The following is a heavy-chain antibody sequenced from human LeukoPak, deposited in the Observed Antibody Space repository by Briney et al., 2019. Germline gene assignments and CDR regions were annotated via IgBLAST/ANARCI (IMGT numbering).Heavy chain of an antibody. V-gene: IGHV5-51*01. CDR2: IYPGDSDT. CDR1: GYSFSTYW. Sequence: GESLKISCKGSGYSFSTYWIGWVRQMPGKGLEWMGIIYPGDSDTRYNPSFQGQVTISADKSVSTAYLRWSSLKASHTAMYYCATLLGGVFDPWGQGTLVTVSS. D-gene: IGHD3-16*01. CDR3: ATLLGGVFDP. J-gene: IGHJ5*02.